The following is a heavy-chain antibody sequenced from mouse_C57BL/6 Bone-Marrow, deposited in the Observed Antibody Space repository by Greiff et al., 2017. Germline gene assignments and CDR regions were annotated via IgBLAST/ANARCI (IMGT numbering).Heavy chain of an antibody. J-gene: IGHJ3*01. Sequence: VQLQQPGAELVMPGASVKLSCKASGYTFTSYWMHWVKQRPGQGLEWIGEIDPSDSYTNYNQKFKGKSTLTVDKSSSTAYMQLSSLTSEDSAVYYCARHYGSSPAWFAYWGQGTLVTVSA. CDR3: ARHYGSSPAWFAY. V-gene: IGHV1-69*01. D-gene: IGHD1-1*01. CDR2: IDPSDSYT. CDR1: GYTFTSYW.